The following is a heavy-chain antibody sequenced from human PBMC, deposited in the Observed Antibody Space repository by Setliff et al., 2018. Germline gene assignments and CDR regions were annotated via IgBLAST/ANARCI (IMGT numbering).Heavy chain of an antibody. CDR2: TRNKAHSYTT. D-gene: IGHD3-22*01. Sequence: GGSLRLSCAASGFTISDHYMDWVRQAPGKGLEWVGRTRNKAHSYTTEYAASVKGRFTISRYDSKNSLFLQMNSLKTEDTAVYYCAREYYDSSGYHYFYYYMDVWGKGTTVTVSS. V-gene: IGHV3-72*01. J-gene: IGHJ6*03. CDR1: GFTISDHY. CDR3: AREYYDSSGYHYFYYYMDV.